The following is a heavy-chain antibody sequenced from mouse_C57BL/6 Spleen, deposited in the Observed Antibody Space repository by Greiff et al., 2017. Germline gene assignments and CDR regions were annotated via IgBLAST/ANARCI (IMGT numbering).Heavy chain of an antibody. CDR2: INYDGSST. CDR1: GFTFSDYY. CDR3: ARALGFDY. D-gene: IGHD4-1*01. Sequence: EVQLQQSEGGLVQPGSSMKLSCTASGFTFSDYYMAWVRQVPEKGLEWVANINYDGSSTYYLDSLKSRFIISRDNAKNILYLQMSSLKSEDTATYYCARALGFDYWGQGTTLTVSS. J-gene: IGHJ2*01. V-gene: IGHV5-16*01.